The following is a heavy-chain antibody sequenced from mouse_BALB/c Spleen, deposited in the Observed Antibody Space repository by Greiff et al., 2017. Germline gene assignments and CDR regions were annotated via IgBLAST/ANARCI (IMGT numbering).Heavy chain of an antibody. CDR3: ASYDSFGY. CDR2: INPSTGYT. Sequence: QVQLQQSGAELAKPGASVKMSCKASGYTFTSYWMHWVKQRPGKGLEWIGYINPSTGYTEYNQKFKDKATLTADKSSSTAYMQLSSLTSEDSAVYYCASYDSFGYWGQGTLVTVSA. CDR1: GYTFTSYW. J-gene: IGHJ3*01. D-gene: IGHD2-3*01. V-gene: IGHV1-7*01.